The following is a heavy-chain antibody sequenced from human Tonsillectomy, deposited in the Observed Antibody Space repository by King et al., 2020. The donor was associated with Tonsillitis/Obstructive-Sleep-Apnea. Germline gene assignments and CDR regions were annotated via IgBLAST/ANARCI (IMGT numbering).Heavy chain of an antibody. CDR1: GFNFGSYG. D-gene: IGHD1-26*01. J-gene: IGHJ4*02. CDR3: ARVDSGSYCFDY. CDR2: IWYDGSNK. Sequence: VQLVESGGGVVQPGRSLRLSCAASGFNFGSYGMHWVRQAPGKGLEWVAVIWYDGSNKYYADSVKGRFTISRDNSKNTLYLQMNSLRAEDTAVYYCARVDSGSYCFDYWGQGTLVTVSS. V-gene: IGHV3-33*01.